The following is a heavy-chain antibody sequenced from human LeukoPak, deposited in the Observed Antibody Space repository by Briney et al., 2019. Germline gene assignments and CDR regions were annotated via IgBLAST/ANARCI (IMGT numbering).Heavy chain of an antibody. CDR3: ARVSPNTVTTLQYFDY. CDR2: MSSSGTTI. V-gene: IGHV3-48*03. Sequence: GGPLRLSCVASGFSFSSYEMNCVRQAPGKGLEWVSYMSSSGTTIYYADSVKGRFTISRDNAKNSLYLQMNSLRAEDTPVYYCARVSPNTVTTLQYFDYWGQGTLVTVSS. CDR1: GFSFSSYE. D-gene: IGHD4-17*01. J-gene: IGHJ4*02.